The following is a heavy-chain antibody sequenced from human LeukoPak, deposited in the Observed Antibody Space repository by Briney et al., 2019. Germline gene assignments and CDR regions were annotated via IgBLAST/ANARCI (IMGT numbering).Heavy chain of an antibody. CDR3: ARAGTYYDILTGYSFDY. CDR1: GGTFSSYA. J-gene: IGHJ4*02. D-gene: IGHD3-9*01. CDR2: IIPIFGTA. Sequence: SVKVSCKASGGTFSSYAISWVRQAPGQGLEWMGGIIPIFGTANYAQKFQGRVTTTADQSTRTAYMELSSLRSEDTAVYYCARAGTYYDILTGYSFDYWGQGTLVTVSS. V-gene: IGHV1-69*01.